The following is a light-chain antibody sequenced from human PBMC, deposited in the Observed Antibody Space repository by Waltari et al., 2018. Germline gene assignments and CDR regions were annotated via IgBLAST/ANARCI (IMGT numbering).Light chain of an antibody. CDR1: PPRRHL. J-gene: IGLJ3*02. Sequence: SSELTQDPAVSVALGQTVWIPCQADPPRRHLASWVQQQQGQTPLVVVHGKNNPPSGIPDRFSGSRSGNTVSLTIAGVQAEDEADYYCNSRDSSGDRLVFGGGTKLTVL. V-gene: IGLV3-19*01. CDR2: GKN. CDR3: NSRDSSGDRLV.